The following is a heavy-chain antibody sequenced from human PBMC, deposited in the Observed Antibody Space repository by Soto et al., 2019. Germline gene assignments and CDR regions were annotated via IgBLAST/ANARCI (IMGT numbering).Heavy chain of an antibody. CDR1: GYTFISYA. J-gene: IGHJ3*01. CDR2: INAGNGNT. Sequence: QVQLVQSGAEVKKPGASVNISCKASGYTFISYAIHWARQAPGQRLEWMGWINAGNGNTKYSQKFQGRVTITRDTSASTVYMELSSLRSEDTATYYCARPGSYMIVAFALWGQGTTVTVSS. CDR3: ARPGSYMIVAFAL. V-gene: IGHV1-3*01. D-gene: IGHD3-22*01.